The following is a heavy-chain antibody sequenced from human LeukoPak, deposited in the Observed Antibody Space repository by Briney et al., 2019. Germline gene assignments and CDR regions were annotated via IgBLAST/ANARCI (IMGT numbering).Heavy chain of an antibody. D-gene: IGHD6-19*01. V-gene: IGHV3-7*04. J-gene: IGHJ6*03. Sequence: GGSLRLSCAASGFTFSRYWMSWVRQAPGKGLEWVANIKQDGSQKSYVDSVKGRFTISRDNANNLLYLQMNSLRAEDTAVYYCARVAVAGAGYYYYYMDVWGKGTTVTISS. CDR3: ARVAVAGAGYYYYYMDV. CDR2: IKQDGSQK. CDR1: GFTFSRYW.